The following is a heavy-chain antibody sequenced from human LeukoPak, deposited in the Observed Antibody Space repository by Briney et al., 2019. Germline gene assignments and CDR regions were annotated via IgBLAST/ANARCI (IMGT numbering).Heavy chain of an antibody. D-gene: IGHD4-17*01. CDR1: GGSISSSNW. Sequence: SSETLSLTCAVSGGSISSSNWWSWVRQPPGKGLEWIGEIFHSGSTNYNPSLKSRVTISVDKSNNQFSLKLSSVTAADTAVYYLAEDYGDYAGLGYYFDCWGQGSVVAVCS. CDR2: IFHSGST. V-gene: IGHV4-4*02. CDR3: AEDYGDYAGLGYYFDC. J-gene: IGHJ4*02.